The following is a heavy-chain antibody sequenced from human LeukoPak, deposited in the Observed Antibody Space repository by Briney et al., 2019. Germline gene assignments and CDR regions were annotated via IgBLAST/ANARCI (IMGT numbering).Heavy chain of an antibody. V-gene: IGHV1-46*01. D-gene: IGHD6-19*01. CDR2: INPSGGST. Sequence: ASVKVSCKASGYTFTSYYMHWVRQAPGQGLEWMGIINPSGGSTSYAQKFQGRVTMTRDMSTSTVYMELSSLRSEDTAVYYCANSYGSGWSYFDYWGQGTLVTVSS. J-gene: IGHJ4*02. CDR1: GYTFTSYY. CDR3: ANSYGSGWSYFDY.